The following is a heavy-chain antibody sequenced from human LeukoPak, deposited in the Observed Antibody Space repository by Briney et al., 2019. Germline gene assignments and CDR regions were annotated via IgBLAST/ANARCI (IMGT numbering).Heavy chain of an antibody. CDR1: GYTLTELS. V-gene: IGHV1-24*01. CDR3: ATARGGDYGSMDV. CDR2: FDPEDGET. J-gene: IGHJ6*02. Sequence: GSVKFSCKVSGYTLTELSMHWVRQAPGKGLEWMGGFDPEDGETIHAQKFQGRVTMTEDTSTDTAYMELSSLRSEDTAVYYCATARGGDYGSMDVWGQGTTVTVSS. D-gene: IGHD4-17*01.